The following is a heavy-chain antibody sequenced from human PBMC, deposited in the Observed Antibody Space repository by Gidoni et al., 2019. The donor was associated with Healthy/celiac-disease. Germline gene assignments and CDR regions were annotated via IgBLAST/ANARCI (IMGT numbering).Heavy chain of an antibody. CDR2: ISYDGGNK. J-gene: IGHJ5*02. D-gene: IGHD6-6*01. Sequence: QVQLVESGGGVVQPGRSLGLSWAAPGFTFSSYAMHWVRQAPGKGLGWVAVISYDGGNKYYADSVTGRFTIARDNSKNTLYLQMNSLRAEDTAVYYCARGSRQLVPRVFRNWFDPWGQGTLVTVSS. V-gene: IGHV3-30-3*01. CDR3: ARGSRQLVPRVFRNWFDP. CDR1: GFTFSSYA.